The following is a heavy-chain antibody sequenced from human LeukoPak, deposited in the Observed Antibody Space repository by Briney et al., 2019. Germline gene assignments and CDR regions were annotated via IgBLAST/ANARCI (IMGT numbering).Heavy chain of an antibody. Sequence: ASVMVSCKASGYIFTRYYLHWVRQALGQGLEWMGRINPNTGYTDYSYNFQGRVALTRDTSINTAYMEVTRLTSDDAAVYFCAVSRDYGDYYFDSWGLGTLVTVSS. D-gene: IGHD4-17*01. CDR2: INPNTGYT. V-gene: IGHV1-2*06. J-gene: IGHJ4*02. CDR3: AVSRDYGDYYFDS. CDR1: GYIFTRYY.